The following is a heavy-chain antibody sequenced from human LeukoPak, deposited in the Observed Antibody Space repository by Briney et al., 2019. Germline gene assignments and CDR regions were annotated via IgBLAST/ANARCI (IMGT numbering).Heavy chain of an antibody. D-gene: IGHD3-22*01. V-gene: IGHV3-21*01. CDR1: GFTFRSYT. Sequence: GGSLRLSCAASGFTFRSYTMNWVRQAPGKGLEWVSSISSSSHYIYYTDSVKGRFTISRDNAKNSLYLQMNSLRAEDTAVYYCARGGLGYYDSTGYYWEADYFDYWGQGTLVTVSS. J-gene: IGHJ4*02. CDR2: ISSSSHYI. CDR3: ARGGLGYYDSTGYYWEADYFDY.